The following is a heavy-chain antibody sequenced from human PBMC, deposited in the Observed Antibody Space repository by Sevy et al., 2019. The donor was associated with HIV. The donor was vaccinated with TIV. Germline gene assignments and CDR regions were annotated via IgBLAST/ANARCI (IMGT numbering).Heavy chain of an antibody. CDR2: IVVGSGNT. Sequence: ASVKVSCKASGFTFTSSAVQWVRQARGQRLEWIGWIVVGSGNTNYAQKFQERVTITRDMSTSTAYMELSSLRSEDMAVYYCAAEMYSGSHHWFDPWGQGTLVTVSS. V-gene: IGHV1-58*01. CDR3: AAEMYSGSHHWFDP. J-gene: IGHJ5*02. CDR1: GFTFTSSA. D-gene: IGHD6-19*01.